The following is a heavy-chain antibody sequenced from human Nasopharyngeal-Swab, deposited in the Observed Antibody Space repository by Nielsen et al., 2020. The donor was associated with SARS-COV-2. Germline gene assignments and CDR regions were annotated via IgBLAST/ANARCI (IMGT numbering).Heavy chain of an antibody. V-gene: IGHV5-10-1*01. CDR1: GCIFTSYW. D-gene: IGHD1-26*01. CDR3: ARVPGASTNAFDI. CDR2: IDPSDSYT. Sequence: GESLKISCEASGCIFTSYWINWVRQMPGKGLEWMGRIDPSDSYTNYSPSFQGHVSFSTDKSTNTAYLQWSSLKASDTAMYYCARVPGASTNAFDIWGQGTMVTVSS. J-gene: IGHJ3*02.